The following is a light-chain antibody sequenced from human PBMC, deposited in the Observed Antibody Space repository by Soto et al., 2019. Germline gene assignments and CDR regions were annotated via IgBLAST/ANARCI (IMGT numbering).Light chain of an antibody. CDR2: GAS. CDR1: QSVSASQ. CDR3: QQYASSPWT. V-gene: IGKV3-20*01. J-gene: IGKJ1*01. Sequence: PGERATLSCRTSQSVSASQLAWYQQKLGQAPRLLIYGASSRATGIPDRFSGSGSGADFTLTISRLEPEDFAVYYCQQYASSPWTFGQGTKVDIK.